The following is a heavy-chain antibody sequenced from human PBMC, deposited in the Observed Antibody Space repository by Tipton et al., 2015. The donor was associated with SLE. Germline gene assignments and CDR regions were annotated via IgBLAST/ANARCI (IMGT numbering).Heavy chain of an antibody. D-gene: IGHD6-19*01. V-gene: IGHV1-8*02. CDR1: GYTFTSYY. J-gene: IGHJ2*01. CDR3: ARESLGFSRYFDL. Sequence: QLVQSGAEVKKPGASVKVSCKASGYTFTSYYMHWVRQAPGQGLEWMGWVNPIYGNTGYAEKFQGRVTMTRNTSISIAYMELSDLRSEDTAVYYCARESLGFSRYFDLWGRGTLVTVSS. CDR2: VNPIYGNT.